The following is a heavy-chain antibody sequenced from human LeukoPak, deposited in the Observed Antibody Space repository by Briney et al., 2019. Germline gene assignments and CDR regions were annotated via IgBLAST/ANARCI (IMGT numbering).Heavy chain of an antibody. CDR2: VKNKADGGTT. Sequence: PGGSLRLSCAASGLTFSNAWMTWVRQAPGKGLEWIGRVKNKADGGTTDYAAPVKGRFTISRDDSKNTLYLQMNSLKTEDTAMYYCTTDPGDYPDYWGRGTLVTVSS. CDR3: TTDPGDYPDY. J-gene: IGHJ4*02. D-gene: IGHD4-17*01. V-gene: IGHV3-15*01. CDR1: GLTFSNAW.